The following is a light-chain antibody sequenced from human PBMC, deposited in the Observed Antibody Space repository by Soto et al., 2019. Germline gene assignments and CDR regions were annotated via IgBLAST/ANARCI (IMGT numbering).Light chain of an antibody. CDR2: GAS. CDR1: QSVSSNY. Sequence: EIVLTQSPGTLSLSPGERATLSCRSSQSVSSNYLAWYQQKPGQAPRLRMYGASNRATGIPDRFSGGGSGTDFTLTISRLEPEDFAVYYCQEYGSSPTWTFGQGTKVVIK. V-gene: IGKV3-20*01. CDR3: QEYGSSPTWT. J-gene: IGKJ1*01.